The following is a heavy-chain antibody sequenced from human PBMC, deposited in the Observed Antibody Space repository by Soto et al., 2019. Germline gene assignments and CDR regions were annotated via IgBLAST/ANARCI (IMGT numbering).Heavy chain of an antibody. CDR2: INSDNGNT. CDR3: ARSSGGSGKLWNYYGMDV. V-gene: IGHV1-18*01. J-gene: IGHJ6*02. D-gene: IGHD3-10*01. Sequence: GASVKVSCKASGYTFSNSGISWVRQAPGQGLEWLGWINSDNGNTNYAQHLQGRVTLTTDTSTSTAYMDLNSLRAEDTAVYYCARSSGGSGKLWNYYGMDVWGQGTTVTVSS. CDR1: GYTFSNSG.